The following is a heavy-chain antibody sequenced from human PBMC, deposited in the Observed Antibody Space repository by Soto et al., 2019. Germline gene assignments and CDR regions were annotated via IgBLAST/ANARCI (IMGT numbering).Heavy chain of an antibody. J-gene: IGHJ4*02. CDR2: ISGSGHRT. CDR3: ANWVEGSMVYFDF. D-gene: IGHD2-8*01. CDR1: GSNFNNYA. V-gene: IGHV3-23*01. Sequence: SLRLSCTASGSNFNNYAMSWARQAPGKGLEWVSAISGSGHRTYYADSVKGRFTISIDNFENTLYLQMSSLRTDDTAVYYCANWVEGSMVYFDFWGQGTQVTVSS.